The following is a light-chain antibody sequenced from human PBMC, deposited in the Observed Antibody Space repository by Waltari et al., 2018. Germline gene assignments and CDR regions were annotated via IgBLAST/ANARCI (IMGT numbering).Light chain of an antibody. CDR1: QCVLFSSNSKNS. Sequence: DIVLTQSPDSLAVSLGERANINCMYSQCVLFSSNSKNSLAWYQQKPVQPPNLLIYWASPRKSGVPDRFSGSGSGTHFPLTVSSLQAEDVAIYDCQQYYYTPYTFGQGTKLEVK. CDR3: QQYYYTPYT. CDR2: WAS. V-gene: IGKV4-1*01. J-gene: IGKJ2*01.